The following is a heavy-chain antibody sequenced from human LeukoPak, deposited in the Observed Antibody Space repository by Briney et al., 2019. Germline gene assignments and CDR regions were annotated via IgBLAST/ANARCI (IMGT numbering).Heavy chain of an antibody. Sequence: PGGSLRLSCAASGFTFSSYSMNWVRQAPGKGLEWASSISSSSSYIYYADSVKGRFTISRDNAKNSLYLQMNSLRAEDTAVYYCARVPSSSGSYYFDYWGQGTLVTVSS. CDR1: GFTFSSYS. D-gene: IGHD3-22*01. J-gene: IGHJ4*02. CDR3: ARVPSSSGSYYFDY. V-gene: IGHV3-21*01. CDR2: ISSSSSYI.